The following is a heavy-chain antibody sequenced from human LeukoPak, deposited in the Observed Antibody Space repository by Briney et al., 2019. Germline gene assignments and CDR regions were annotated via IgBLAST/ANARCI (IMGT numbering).Heavy chain of an antibody. D-gene: IGHD5-12*01. V-gene: IGHV1-69*05. CDR1: GGTFSSYA. Sequence: SVKVSCKASGGTFSSYAISWVRQAPGQGLEWMGGIIPIFGTANYAQKFQGRVTITTDESTSTAYMELSSLRSEDTAVYYCARASYMATIHVLDYYYYYMDVWGKGTTVTVSS. CDR2: IIPIFGTA. J-gene: IGHJ6*03. CDR3: ARASYMATIHVLDYYYYYMDV.